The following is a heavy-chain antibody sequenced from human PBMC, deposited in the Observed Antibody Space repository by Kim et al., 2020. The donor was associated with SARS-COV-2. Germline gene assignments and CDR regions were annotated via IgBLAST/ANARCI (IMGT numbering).Heavy chain of an antibody. Sequence: SGAATLTQKFQGRVTLTRDTSVTTMYMELNNLRSDDTAIYYCARDSPAAHYWGQGTLVTVSS. V-gene: IGHV1-2*02. CDR3: ARDSPAAHY. CDR2: SGAA. J-gene: IGHJ4*02. D-gene: IGHD6-25*01.